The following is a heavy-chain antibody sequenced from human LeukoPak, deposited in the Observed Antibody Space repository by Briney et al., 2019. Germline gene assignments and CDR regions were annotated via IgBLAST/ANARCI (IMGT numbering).Heavy chain of an antibody. D-gene: IGHD3-10*01. Sequence: GGSLRLSCAASGFTFSDHYMSWIRQAPGKGLEWVSYISHTGTTMYYADSVKGRFTLSRDNARNSLYLQMNSLRAEDTAVYFCARDGAARGSGSFGDWGQGTLVTVSS. CDR3: ARDGAARGSGSFGD. CDR1: GFTFSDHY. J-gene: IGHJ4*02. V-gene: IGHV3-11*04. CDR2: ISHTGTTM.